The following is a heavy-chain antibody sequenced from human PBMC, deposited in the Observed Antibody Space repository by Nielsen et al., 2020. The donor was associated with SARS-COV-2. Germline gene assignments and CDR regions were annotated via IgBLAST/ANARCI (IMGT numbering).Heavy chain of an antibody. Sequence: SETLSLTCTVSGGSISSGDYYWSWIRQPPGKGLEWIGYIYYSGSTNYNPSLKSRVTISVDTSKNQFSLKLSSVTAADTAVYYCERDRLFNYPLDYWGQGTLVTVSS. V-gene: IGHV4-61*08. J-gene: IGHJ4*02. D-gene: IGHD3-22*01. CDR3: ERDRLFNYPLDY. CDR1: GGSISSGDYY. CDR2: IYYSGST.